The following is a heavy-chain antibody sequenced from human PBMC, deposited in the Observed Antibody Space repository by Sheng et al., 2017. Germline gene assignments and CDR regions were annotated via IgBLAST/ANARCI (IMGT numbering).Heavy chain of an antibody. J-gene: IGHJ4*02. CDR1: GFNFRSYE. D-gene: IGHD3-3*01. CDR3: ASHHAGSLFGVVNV. V-gene: IGHV3-48*03. CDR2: SSTSGSSV. Sequence: EVQLVESGGGLVQPGGSLRLSCAASGFNFRSYEVHWVRQAPGKGLEWVSYSSTSGSSVYADSVKGRFITSRDNARNSVYLQMSSLRVDDTAVYYCASHHAGSLFGVVNVWGQGTLVTVSS.